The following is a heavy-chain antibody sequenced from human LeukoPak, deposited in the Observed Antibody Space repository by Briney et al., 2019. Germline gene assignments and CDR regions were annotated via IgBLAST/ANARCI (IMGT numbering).Heavy chain of an antibody. CDR2: ISYSGST. V-gene: IGHV4-39*01. D-gene: IGHD5-18*01. J-gene: IGHJ4*02. Sequence: SETLSLTCTVSGGSISSGSTDYYWGWVRQPPGKGLEWIGSISYSGSTYYNPSLKSRVTISADTSNNQFSLKLTSVTAADTAVYYCARHRHSHHYDYWGQGTLVTVSS. CDR3: ARHRHSHHYDY. CDR1: GGSISSGSTDYY.